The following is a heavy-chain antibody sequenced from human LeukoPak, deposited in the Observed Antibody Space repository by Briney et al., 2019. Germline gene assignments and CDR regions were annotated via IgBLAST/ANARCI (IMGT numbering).Heavy chain of an antibody. CDR1: DGSFSGYY. J-gene: IGHJ5*02. V-gene: IGHV4-34*01. Sequence: SETLSLTCAVYDGSFSGYYWGWIRQPPGKGLEWIGSIYYSGSTYYNPSLKSRVTISVDTSRNQLSLKLSSVTAADTAVYYCARGSARKDIVVVVAANPNWFDPWGQGTLVTVSS. CDR2: IYYSGST. D-gene: IGHD2-15*01. CDR3: ARGSARKDIVVVVAANPNWFDP.